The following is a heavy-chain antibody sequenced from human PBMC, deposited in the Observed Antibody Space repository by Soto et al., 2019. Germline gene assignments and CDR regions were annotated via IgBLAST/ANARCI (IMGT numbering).Heavy chain of an antibody. J-gene: IGHJ6*02. CDR2: INPNSGDT. D-gene: IGHD1-26*01. V-gene: IGHV1-2*02. CDR1: GYTFTGYY. Sequence: ASVKVSCKASGYTFTGYYVHWVRQAPGQGLEWMGWINPNSGDTYLAQRFQGRVTMNRDTSIGTAYMELRGLTSDDTAEYYCAKGGAIVAAGARVYLYNAMDVWGQGTTVTISS. CDR3: AKGGAIVAAGARVYLYNAMDV.